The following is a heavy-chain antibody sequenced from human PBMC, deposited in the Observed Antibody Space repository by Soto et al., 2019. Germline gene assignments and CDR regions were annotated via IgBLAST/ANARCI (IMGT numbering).Heavy chain of an antibody. CDR1: GYNLTTYA. D-gene: IGHD2-2*02. CDR3: ARAGDDGITTSCYMIDY. J-gene: IGHJ4*02. CDR2: INAGNGKT. V-gene: IGHV1-3*01. Sequence: VSVKVSCKASGYNLTTYAINCVRQAPGHRFEWMGWINAGNGKTTYSQKFQDRVTITRDTSATTAYMEMSSLTSEDTAVSSCARAGDDGITTSCYMIDYWAQGTIVTFSS.